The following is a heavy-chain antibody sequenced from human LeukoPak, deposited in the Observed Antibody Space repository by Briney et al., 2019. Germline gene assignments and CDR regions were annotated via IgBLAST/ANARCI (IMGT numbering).Heavy chain of an antibody. Sequence: PGGSLRLSCAASGFTFLSYNMNWVRQAPGKGLEWVSSISSTSSSYIYYADSVKGRFTISRDNAKNSLYLQMNSLRAEDTAVYYCARSPGDYYDSSGYYPEPLLRFDPWGQGTLVTVSS. CDR3: ARSPGDYYDSSGYYPEPLLRFDP. CDR2: ISSTSSSYI. V-gene: IGHV3-21*01. CDR1: GFTFLSYN. D-gene: IGHD3-22*01. J-gene: IGHJ5*02.